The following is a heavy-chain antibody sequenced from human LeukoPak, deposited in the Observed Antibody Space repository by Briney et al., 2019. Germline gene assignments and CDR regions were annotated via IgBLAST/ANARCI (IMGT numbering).Heavy chain of an antibody. Sequence: GGSLRLSCAASGFTFSSYAMSWVRQAPGKGLEWVSAISGSGGSTYYADSVKGRLTIPRDNSKNTLYLQMNSMRAEDTAVYYCARVTYGSGTYGAFDYWGQGTLVTVSS. CDR1: GFTFSSYA. CDR2: ISGSGGST. J-gene: IGHJ4*02. V-gene: IGHV3-23*01. D-gene: IGHD3-10*01. CDR3: ARVTYGSGTYGAFDY.